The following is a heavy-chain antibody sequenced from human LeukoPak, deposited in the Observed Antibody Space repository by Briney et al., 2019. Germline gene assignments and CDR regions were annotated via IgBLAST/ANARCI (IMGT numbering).Heavy chain of an antibody. V-gene: IGHV4-30-2*01. Sequence: PSETLSLTCAVSGGSISSGGYSWSWIRQPPGKGLEWIGYIYHSGSTYYNPSLKSRVTISVDRSKNQFSLKLSSVTAADTAVYYCARGYGSGSYSYNWFDPWGQGTLVTVSS. CDR1: GGSISSGGYS. CDR3: ARGYGSGSYSYNWFDP. CDR2: IYHSGST. J-gene: IGHJ5*02. D-gene: IGHD3-10*01.